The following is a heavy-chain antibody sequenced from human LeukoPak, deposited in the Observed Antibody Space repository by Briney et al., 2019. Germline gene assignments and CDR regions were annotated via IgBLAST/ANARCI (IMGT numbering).Heavy chain of an antibody. D-gene: IGHD7-27*01. CDR2: ISTNTYNI. Sequence: SGGPQTLPCTASILTSKLYSMNWPRHAPGKAGEGVTYISTNTYNIYYTDSVKGRFTISRDNAKNSLYLQMNSLRVEDTAVYYCVRVGTSFDIWGQGAMVTVSS. J-gene: IGHJ3*02. V-gene: IGHV3-48*01. CDR1: ILTSKLYS. CDR3: VRVGTSFDI.